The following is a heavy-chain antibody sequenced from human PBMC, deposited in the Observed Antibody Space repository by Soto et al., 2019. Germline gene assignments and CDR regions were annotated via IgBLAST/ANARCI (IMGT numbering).Heavy chain of an antibody. Sequence: ASVKVSCKVSGYTLTELSMHWVRQAPGKGLEWMGGFDPEDGETIYAQKFQGRVTMTEDTSTDTAYMELSSLRSEDTAAYYCATGTPRLTPEYYFDYWGQGTLVTVSS. CDR3: ATGTPRLTPEYYFDY. D-gene: IGHD5-12*01. CDR2: FDPEDGET. CDR1: GYTLTELS. J-gene: IGHJ4*02. V-gene: IGHV1-24*01.